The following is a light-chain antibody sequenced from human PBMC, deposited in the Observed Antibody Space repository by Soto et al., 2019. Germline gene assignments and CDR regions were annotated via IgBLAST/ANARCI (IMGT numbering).Light chain of an antibody. J-gene: IGLJ2*01. CDR1: SSDIGAYNF. CDR3: TSCTSSTTMI. CDR2: DVN. V-gene: IGLV2-14*03. Sequence: QSALTQPASVSGSPGQSITISCTGTSSDIGAYNFVSWYQQHPGKAPKLMLYDVNIRPSGVSNRFSGSKSGNRASLTISWLPADDEVGYYCTSCTSSTTMIFGGGTKVTVL.